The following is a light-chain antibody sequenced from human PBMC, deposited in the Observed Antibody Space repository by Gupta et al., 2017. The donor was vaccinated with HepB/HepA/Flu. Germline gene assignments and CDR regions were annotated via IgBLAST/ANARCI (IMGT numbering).Light chain of an antibody. V-gene: IGLV1-40*01. CDR1: SSNIGAGYD. Sequence: QSVLTQPPSVSGAPGQRVTISCTGSSSNIGAGYDVHWYQQLPGTAPKLLIYGNSNRPSGVPDRFSGSKSGTSASLAITGLQAEDEADYYCQSYDSSRTQRVFGGGTKLTVL. CDR2: GNS. J-gene: IGLJ2*01. CDR3: QSYDSSRTQRV.